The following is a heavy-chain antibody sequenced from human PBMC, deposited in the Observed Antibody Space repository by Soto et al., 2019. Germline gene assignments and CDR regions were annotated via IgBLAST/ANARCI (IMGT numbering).Heavy chain of an antibody. CDR3: AGIGGSYNPFDY. CDR1: GYTFSSYS. V-gene: IGHV5-51*01. CDR2: IYPDDSDS. J-gene: IGHJ4*02. Sequence: GASLKISCEGSGYTFSSYSIDWVRQRPGRWFEEIGLIYPDDSDSRYSRSFRWQVTISVDKSIRRSYLEWSSLKAADSATYVCAGIGGSYNPFDYWGRGTLVTVSS. D-gene: IGHD1-26*01.